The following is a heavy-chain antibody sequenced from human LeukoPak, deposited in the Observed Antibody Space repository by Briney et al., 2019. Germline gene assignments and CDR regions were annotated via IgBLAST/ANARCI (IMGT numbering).Heavy chain of an antibody. Sequence: ASVNVSCKVSGYTFIENYIHWVPQAPGQGLEWMGLINPHTGAANYSQKFQGRVTMTRDTSISTAYMHLTRLKFDDTAVYYCARGKSGYSPWGQGTPVTVSS. D-gene: IGHD3-3*01. J-gene: IGHJ4*02. CDR1: GYTFIENY. CDR2: INPHTGAA. V-gene: IGHV1-2*02. CDR3: ARGKSGYSP.